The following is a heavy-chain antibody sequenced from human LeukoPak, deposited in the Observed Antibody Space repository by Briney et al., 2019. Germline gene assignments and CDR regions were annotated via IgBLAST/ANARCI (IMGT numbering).Heavy chain of an antibody. V-gene: IGHV5-51*01. Sequence: GESLKISCKGSGYSFTSHWVGWVRQMPGKGLEWMGIIYPGDSDTRYSPSSQGQVTISADKSISTAYLQWSSLKASDTAMYYCARGLGMTTVTNYYYYGMDVWGQGTTVTVSS. CDR2: IYPGDSDT. D-gene: IGHD4-17*01. J-gene: IGHJ6*02. CDR1: GYSFTSHW. CDR3: ARGLGMTTVTNYYYYGMDV.